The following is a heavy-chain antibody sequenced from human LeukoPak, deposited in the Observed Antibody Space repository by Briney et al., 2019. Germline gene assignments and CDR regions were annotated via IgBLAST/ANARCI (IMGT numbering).Heavy chain of an antibody. J-gene: IGHJ4*02. V-gene: IGHV3-7*01. Sequence: GGSQRLSCAASGFTFSSYWMSWVRQAPGKGLEWVANIKQDGSEKYYVDSVKGRFTISRDNAKNSLYLQMNSLRAEDTAVYYCERVGSVLRYFDWLTDPHYWGQGTLVTVSS. CDR2: IKQDGSEK. D-gene: IGHD3-9*01. CDR3: ERVGSVLRYFDWLTDPHY. CDR1: GFTFSSYW.